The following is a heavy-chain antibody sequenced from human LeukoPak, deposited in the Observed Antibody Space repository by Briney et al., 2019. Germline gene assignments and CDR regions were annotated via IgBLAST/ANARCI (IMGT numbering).Heavy chain of an antibody. D-gene: IGHD3-9*01. V-gene: IGHV1-3*01. CDR3: ARGYYDLLTGHVVTYYFDY. CDR1: GYTFTNYA. J-gene: IGHJ4*02. CDR2: INAGNGKT. Sequence: ASVKVSCKASGYTFTNYAVHWVRQAPGQRLEWMGWINAGNGKTNYSQKFQVRVTLTRDTSASTVYMKLSSLRSEDTAVYYCARGYYDLLTGHVVTYYFDYWGQGTLVTVSS.